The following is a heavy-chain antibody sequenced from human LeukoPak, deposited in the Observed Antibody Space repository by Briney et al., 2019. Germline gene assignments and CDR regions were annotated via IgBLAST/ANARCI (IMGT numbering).Heavy chain of an antibody. CDR1: GYTVTGYY. J-gene: IGHJ4*02. CDR2: INPNSGGT. Sequence: ASVKVSCKASGYTVTGYYMHWVRQAPGQGLEWMGRINPNSGGTNYAQKFQGRVTMTRDTSISTAYMELSRLRSDDTAVYYCARVLPPNTAMAPPGYWGPGTLVTVSS. V-gene: IGHV1-2*06. CDR3: ARVLPPNTAMAPPGY. D-gene: IGHD5-18*01.